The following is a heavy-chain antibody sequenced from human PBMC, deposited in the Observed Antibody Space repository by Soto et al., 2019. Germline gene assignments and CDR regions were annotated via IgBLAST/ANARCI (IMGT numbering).Heavy chain of an antibody. CDR1: GGSISSGGYY. CDR2: IYYSGST. Sequence: SETLSLTCTVSGGSISSGGYYWSWIRQPPGKGLEWIGYIYYSGSTNYNPSLKSRVTISVDTSKNQFSLKLSSVTAADTAVYYCARRYGGNFDYWGQGTLVTVS. J-gene: IGHJ4*02. D-gene: IGHD3-16*01. CDR3: ARRYGGNFDY. V-gene: IGHV4-61*08.